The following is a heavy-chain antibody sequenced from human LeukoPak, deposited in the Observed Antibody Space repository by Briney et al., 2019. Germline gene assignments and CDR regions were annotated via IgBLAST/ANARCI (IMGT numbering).Heavy chain of an antibody. CDR2: ISYDGSNK. Sequence: GRSLRLSCAASGFTFSSYGMHWVRQAPGKGLEWVAVISYDGSNKYYADSVKGRFTISRDNSKNTLYLQMNSLRAEDTAVYYCAKGSEKDYYYYYGMDVWGKGTTVTVSS. V-gene: IGHV3-30*18. CDR3: AKGSEKDYYYYYGMDV. J-gene: IGHJ6*04. CDR1: GFTFSSYG.